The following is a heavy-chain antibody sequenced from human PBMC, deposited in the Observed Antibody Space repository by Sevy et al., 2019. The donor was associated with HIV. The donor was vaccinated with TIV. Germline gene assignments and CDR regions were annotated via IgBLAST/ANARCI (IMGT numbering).Heavy chain of an antibody. V-gene: IGHV3-21*01. J-gene: IGHJ4*02. CDR1: GFTFSRYS. D-gene: IGHD6-19*01. CDR2: ISSGNSYI. CDR3: ARGSGEVVAGNYFDY. Sequence: GGSLRLSCGASGFTFSRYSMNWVRQAPGKGLEWVSSISSGNSYIYYADSVKGRFTISRDNAKNSLYLHMNSLRAEDTAVYYCARGSGEVVAGNYFDYWGQGILVTVSS.